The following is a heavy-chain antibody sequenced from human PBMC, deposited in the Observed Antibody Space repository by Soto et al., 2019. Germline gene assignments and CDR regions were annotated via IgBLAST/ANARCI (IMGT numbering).Heavy chain of an antibody. D-gene: IGHD6-19*01. CDR1: GGTFSSYA. Sequence: SVKVSCKASGGTFSSYAISWVRQAPGQGLEWMGGIIPIFGTANYAQKFQGRVTITADESTSTAYMELSSLRSEDTAVYYCARDSSGRGWFDPWGQGTLATVSS. CDR3: ARDSSGRGWFDP. V-gene: IGHV1-69*13. J-gene: IGHJ5*02. CDR2: IIPIFGTA.